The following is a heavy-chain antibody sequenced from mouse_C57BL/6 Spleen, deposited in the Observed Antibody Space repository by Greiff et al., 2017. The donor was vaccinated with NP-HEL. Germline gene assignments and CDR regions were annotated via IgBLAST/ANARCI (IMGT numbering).Heavy chain of an antibody. Sequence: EVHLVESGGGLVKPGGSLKLSCAASGLTFSDYGMHWVRQAPEKGLEWVAYISSGSSTIYYADTVKGRFTISRDNAKNTLFLQMTSLRSEDTAMYYCARNGYYDYWGQGTTLTVSS. CDR2: ISSGSSTI. CDR3: ARNGYYDY. CDR1: GLTFSDYG. V-gene: IGHV5-17*01. J-gene: IGHJ2*01. D-gene: IGHD2-3*01.